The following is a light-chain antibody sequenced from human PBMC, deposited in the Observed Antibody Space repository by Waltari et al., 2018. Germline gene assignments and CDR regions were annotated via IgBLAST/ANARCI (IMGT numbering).Light chain of an antibody. Sequence: DIQMTQSPSSLSASVGDRVTITCRASQSISSYLNWYQQKPGKAPKLLIYAASSLQSGVPSRCSGSGSGTDFTLTISSLQPEDFATYYCQQSYSTHYTFGQGTKLEIK. J-gene: IGKJ2*01. CDR2: AAS. V-gene: IGKV1-39*01. CDR1: QSISSY. CDR3: QQSYSTHYT.